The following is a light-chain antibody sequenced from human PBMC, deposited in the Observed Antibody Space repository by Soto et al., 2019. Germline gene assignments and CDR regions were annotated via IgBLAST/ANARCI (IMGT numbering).Light chain of an antibody. V-gene: IGLV2-14*03. CDR1: SSDIGAYNY. CDR3: CSYTGATTYV. Sequence: QSALTQPASVSGSPGRSITISCTGSSSDIGAYNYVSWYQQHHPGEAPKVIIYDVSHRPAGASNRFSGSKSGNTASLTISGFQTEDEADYFCCSYTGATTYVFGPGTKVPVL. CDR2: DVS. J-gene: IGLJ1*01.